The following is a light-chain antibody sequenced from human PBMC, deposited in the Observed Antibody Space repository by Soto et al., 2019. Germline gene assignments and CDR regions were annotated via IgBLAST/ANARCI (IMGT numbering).Light chain of an antibody. V-gene: IGLV2-11*01. J-gene: IGLJ1*01. CDR3: CSYAGSYKGYV. CDR1: SSDVGGYNY. Sequence: QSALTQPRSVSGSPGQSVTISCTGTSSDVGGYNYVSWYQQHPGKAPKFMIYDVSKRPSGVPDRFSGSKSGNMASLTISGLQAEDEADYYCCSYAGSYKGYVFGTGTKLTVL. CDR2: DVS.